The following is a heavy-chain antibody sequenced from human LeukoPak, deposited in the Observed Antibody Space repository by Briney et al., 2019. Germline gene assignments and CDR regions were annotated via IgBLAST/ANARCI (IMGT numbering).Heavy chain of an antibody. V-gene: IGHV3-11*04. CDR1: GFTFTDYY. CDR3: AKDARYRSGCPDY. D-gene: IGHD6-19*01. Sequence: GGSLRLSCAASGFTFTDYYMSWIRQAPGKGLEWLSYISSSSSTIYYADSVKGRFTISRDNSKNTLYLQMNSLRAEDTAVYYCAKDARYRSGCPDYWGQGTLVTVSS. CDR2: ISSSSSTI. J-gene: IGHJ4*02.